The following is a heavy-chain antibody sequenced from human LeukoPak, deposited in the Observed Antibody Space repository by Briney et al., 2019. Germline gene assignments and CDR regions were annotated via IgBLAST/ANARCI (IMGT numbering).Heavy chain of an antibody. V-gene: IGHV1-2*02. Sequence: ASVKVSCKASGYTFTGYYMHWVRQAPGQGLEWMGWINPNSGGTNYAQKFQGRVTMTRDTSISTAYMELSRLRSDDTAVYYCARARYSYGNNWFDPWGQGTLVTVSS. CDR2: INPNSGGT. J-gene: IGHJ5*02. CDR3: ARARYSYGNNWFDP. CDR1: GYTFTGYY. D-gene: IGHD1-14*01.